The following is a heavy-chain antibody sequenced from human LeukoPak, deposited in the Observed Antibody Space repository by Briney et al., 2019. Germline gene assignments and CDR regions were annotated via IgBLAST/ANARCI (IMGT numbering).Heavy chain of an antibody. V-gene: IGHV3-48*01. CDR3: ARWRAAAGTVGGDWFDP. CDR1: GFTFSSYS. D-gene: IGHD6-13*01. Sequence: GGSLRLSCAASGFTFSSYSMNWVRQAPGKGLEWVSYISSSSSTIYYADSVKGRFTISRDNAKNSLYLQMNSLRAEDTAVYYCARWRAAAGTVGGDWFDPWGQGTLVTVSS. CDR2: ISSSSSTI. J-gene: IGHJ5*02.